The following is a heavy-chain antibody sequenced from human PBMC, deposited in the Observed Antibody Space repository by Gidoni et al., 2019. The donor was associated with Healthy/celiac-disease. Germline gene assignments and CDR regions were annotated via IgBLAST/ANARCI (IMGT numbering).Heavy chain of an antibody. J-gene: IGHJ6*02. Sequence: EVQLVESGGGLVQPGGSLRLSCAASGFTFSSYAMSWVRQAPGKGLEWVSAISGSGGSTYYADSVKGRFTISRDNSKNTLYLQMNSLRAEDTAVYYCAKGSGYYGSGSYRYYYYGMDVWGQGTTVTVSS. D-gene: IGHD3-10*01. CDR1: GFTFSSYA. CDR2: ISGSGGST. CDR3: AKGSGYYGSGSYRYYYYGMDV. V-gene: IGHV3-23*04.